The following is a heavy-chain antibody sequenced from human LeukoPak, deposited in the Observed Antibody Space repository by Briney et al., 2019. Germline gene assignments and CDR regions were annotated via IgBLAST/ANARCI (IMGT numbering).Heavy chain of an antibody. CDR1: GFTVSSNY. Sequence: GGSLRLSCAASGFTVSSNYMSWVRQAPGKGLEWVSVIYSGGSTYYADSVKGRFTISRDNSKNTLYLQMNSLRAEDTAVYYCASLSILDYGDSYDYWGQGTLVTVSS. CDR3: ASLSILDYGDSYDY. J-gene: IGHJ4*02. CDR2: IYSGGST. D-gene: IGHD2/OR15-2a*01. V-gene: IGHV3-53*01.